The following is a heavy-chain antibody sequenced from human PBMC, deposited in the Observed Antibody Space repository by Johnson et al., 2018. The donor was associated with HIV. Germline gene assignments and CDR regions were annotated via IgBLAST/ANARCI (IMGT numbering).Heavy chain of an antibody. J-gene: IGHJ3*02. Sequence: VQLVESGGGLVQPGGSLRLSCEASGFSLSVYAMTWVRQAPGKGLEWVSTISGGGGTTNYADSVKGRFTISRDTFKNTLYLQMGSLRVEDTAVYYCVKDLRWWLRLHFLYDAFDIWGQGTMVTVSS. D-gene: IGHD5-12*01. CDR3: VKDLRWWLRLHFLYDAFDI. CDR1: GFSLSVYA. CDR2: ISGGGGTT. V-gene: IGHV3-23*04.